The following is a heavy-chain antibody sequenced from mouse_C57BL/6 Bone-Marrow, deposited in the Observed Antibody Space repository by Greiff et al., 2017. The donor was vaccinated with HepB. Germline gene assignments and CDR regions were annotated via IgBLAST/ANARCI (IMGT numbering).Heavy chain of an antibody. CDR2: IYPGEGDT. V-gene: IGHV1-80*01. J-gene: IGHJ4*01. Sequence: QVQLQQSGAELVKPGASVKISCKASGYAFSSYCMNWVKQRPGKGLEWIGQIYPGEGDTNYNGKFKGKATLTADKSSSTAYMQLSSLTSEDSAVYFCARPDSPYAMDYWGQGTSVTVSS. D-gene: IGHD3-3*01. CDR1: GYAFSSYC. CDR3: ARPDSPYAMDY.